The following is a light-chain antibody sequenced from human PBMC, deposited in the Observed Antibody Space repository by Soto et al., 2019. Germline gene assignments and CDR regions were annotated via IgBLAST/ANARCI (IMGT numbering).Light chain of an antibody. V-gene: IGLV2-8*01. CDR3: NSYTASTTLV. J-gene: IGLJ3*02. CDR2: DVN. Sequence: QSALTQPPSASGSPGQSVTISCTGTSSDVGGYNYVSWYRQHPGKAPQLIIYDVNKRPSGVPDRFSGSKSGNTASLTVSGLQAEDEADYFCNSYTASTTLVFGGGTKLTVL. CDR1: SSDVGGYNY.